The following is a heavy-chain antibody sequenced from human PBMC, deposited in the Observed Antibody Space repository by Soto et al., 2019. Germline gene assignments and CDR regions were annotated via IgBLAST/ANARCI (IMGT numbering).Heavy chain of an antibody. CDR3: ARGTAYYKDRSGYYSLRLEY. D-gene: IGHD3-22*01. CDR1: GGAISSDNYY. Sequence: NPSETLSLTCTVSGGAISSDNYYWSWIRQHPGKGLKWIGYIYYSGSTYYNPSLKSRVTISVDTSKNQFSLKLSSVTAADTAVYYCARGTAYYKDRSGYYSLRLEYWGQGTLVTVS. CDR2: IYYSGST. V-gene: IGHV4-31*03. J-gene: IGHJ4*02.